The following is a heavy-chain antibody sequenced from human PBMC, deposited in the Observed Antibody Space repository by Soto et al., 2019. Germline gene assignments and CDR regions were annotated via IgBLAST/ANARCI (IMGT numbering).Heavy chain of an antibody. CDR2: IYYSGST. CDR3: ARGRGYSYGYYNWFDP. V-gene: IGHV4-31*03. J-gene: IGHJ5*02. Sequence: SETLSLTCTVSGGSISSGGYYWSWIRQHPGKGLEWIGYIYYSGSTYYNPSLKSRVTISVDTSKNQFSLKLSSVTAADTAVYYCARGRGYSYGYYNWFDPWGQGTLVTVSS. CDR1: GGSISSGGYY. D-gene: IGHD5-18*01.